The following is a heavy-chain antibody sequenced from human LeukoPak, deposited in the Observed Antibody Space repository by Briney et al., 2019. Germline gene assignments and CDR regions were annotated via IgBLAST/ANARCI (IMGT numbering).Heavy chain of an antibody. CDR2: IIPIFGTA. D-gene: IGHD1-26*01. Sequence: ASVKVSCKASGGTFSSYAISWVRQAPGQGLEWMGGIIPIFGTANYAQKFQGRVTITTDESTSTAYMELSSLRSEDTAVYYCARTQSRGKSGGYQREDFDYWGQGTLVTVSS. J-gene: IGHJ4*02. V-gene: IGHV1-69*05. CDR1: GGTFSSYA. CDR3: ARTQSRGKSGGYQREDFDY.